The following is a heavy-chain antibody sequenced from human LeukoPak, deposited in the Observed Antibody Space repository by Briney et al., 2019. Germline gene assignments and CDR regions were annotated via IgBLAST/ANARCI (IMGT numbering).Heavy chain of an antibody. D-gene: IGHD6-19*01. V-gene: IGHV3-23*01. Sequence: GGSLRLSCAASGFTFSSYAMSWVRQAPGKGLEWVSGISGSGGGTYYADSVKGRFTISRDNSKNTLYLQMNSLRAEDTAVYYCAKFPQGGQWLVRHWFDPWGQGTLVTVSS. J-gene: IGHJ5*02. CDR2: ISGSGGGT. CDR1: GFTFSSYA. CDR3: AKFPQGGQWLVRHWFDP.